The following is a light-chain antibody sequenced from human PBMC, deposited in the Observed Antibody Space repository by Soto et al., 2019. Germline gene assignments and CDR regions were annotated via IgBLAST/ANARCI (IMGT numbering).Light chain of an antibody. J-gene: IGLJ1*01. CDR2: DVS. V-gene: IGLV2-11*01. Sequence: QSVLTQPRSVSGSPGQSVTIYCTGTSSDVGAYNYVSWYQQHPAKAPNLMIYDVSKRPSGVPDRFSGSKSGNTASLTISGLQAEDEGDYYCCSYTNSAYVFGTGTKLTVL. CDR1: SSDVGAYNY. CDR3: CSYTNSAYV.